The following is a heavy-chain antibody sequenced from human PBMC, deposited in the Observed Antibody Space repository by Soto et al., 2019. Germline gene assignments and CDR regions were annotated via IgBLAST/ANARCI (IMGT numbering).Heavy chain of an antibody. CDR1: GGSISSYY. V-gene: IGHV4-59*01. D-gene: IGHD1-26*01. CDR2: IYYSGST. J-gene: IGHJ4*02. CDR3: ARSLDPNSGSYLQHDY. Sequence: LSLTCTVSGGSISSYYWSWIRQPPGKGLEWIGYIYYSGSTNYNPSLKSRVTISVDTSKNQFSLKLSSVTAADTAVYYCARSLDPNSGSYLQHDYWGQGTLVTVSS.